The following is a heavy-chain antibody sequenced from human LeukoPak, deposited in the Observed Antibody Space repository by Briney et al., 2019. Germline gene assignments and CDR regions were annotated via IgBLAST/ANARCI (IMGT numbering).Heavy chain of an antibody. Sequence: GGSLRLSCAASGFTFSSYGMHWVRQAPGKGLEWVAFIRYDGSNKYYADSVKGRFTLSRDNSKNTLYLQMNSLRAEDTAVYSCAKGQVPAANTGGFDYWGQGTLVTVSS. CDR2: IRYDGSNK. J-gene: IGHJ4*02. D-gene: IGHD2-2*01. V-gene: IGHV3-30*02. CDR3: AKGQVPAANTGGFDY. CDR1: GFTFSSYG.